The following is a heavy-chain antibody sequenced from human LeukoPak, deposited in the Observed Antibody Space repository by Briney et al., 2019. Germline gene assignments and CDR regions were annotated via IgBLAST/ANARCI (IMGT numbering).Heavy chain of an antibody. V-gene: IGHV3-30-3*01. CDR2: ISYDGSNK. CDR1: GFTFSSYA. Sequence: GGSLRLSCAASGFTFSSYAMHWVRQAPGKGLEWVAVISYDGSNKYYADSVKGRFTISRDNSKNTLCLQMNSLRAEDTAVYYCARDREIVVVPSYYYYGMDVWGQGTTVTVSS. D-gene: IGHD2-2*01. J-gene: IGHJ6*02. CDR3: ARDREIVVVPSYYYYGMDV.